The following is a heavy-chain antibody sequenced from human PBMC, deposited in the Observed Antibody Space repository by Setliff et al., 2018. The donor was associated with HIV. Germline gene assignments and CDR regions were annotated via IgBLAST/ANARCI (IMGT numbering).Heavy chain of an antibody. V-gene: IGHV3-30*02. D-gene: IGHD6-6*01. J-gene: IGHJ4*02. CDR3: AREEYTQYYFDY. CDR2: IKEDGSNK. Sequence: PGGSLRLSCAASGFTVSTYYMSWVRQAPGKGLEWVANIKEDGSNKFYADSVKGRFTISRDNSKNTLYLQMNSLRAEDTAVYYCAREEYTQYYFDYWGQGTLVTVSS. CDR1: GFTVSTYY.